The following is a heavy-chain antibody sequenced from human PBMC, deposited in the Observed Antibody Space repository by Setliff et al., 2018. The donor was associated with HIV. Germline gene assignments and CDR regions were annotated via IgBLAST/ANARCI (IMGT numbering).Heavy chain of an antibody. J-gene: IGHJ4*02. Sequence: ASETLSLTCAVSGDSINNNNFWVWVRQPPGKRLEWIGEIFHSGSVHYNPSLESRVTMSVDKSLNQFSLKLSSVNAADTAVYYCARVLEQVVSDYWGQGTLVTVSS. D-gene: IGHD6-6*01. V-gene: IGHV4-4*02. CDR2: IFHSGSV. CDR1: GDSINNNNF. CDR3: ARVLEQVVSDY.